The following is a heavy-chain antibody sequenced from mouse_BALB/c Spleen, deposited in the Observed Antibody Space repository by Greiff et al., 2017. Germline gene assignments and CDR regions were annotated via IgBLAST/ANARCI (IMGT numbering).Heavy chain of an antibody. J-gene: IGHJ2*01. CDR1: GYTFTSYT. D-gene: IGHD1-1*01. CDR3: ARWGGSGSSYYFDY. CDR2: INPSSGYT. Sequence: QVHVKQSGAELARPGASVKMSCKASGYTFTSYTMHWVKQRPGQGLEWIGYINPSSGYTNYNQKFKDKATLTADKSSSTAYMQLSSLTSEDSAVYYCARWGGSGSSYYFDYWGQGTTLTVSS. V-gene: IGHV1-4*01.